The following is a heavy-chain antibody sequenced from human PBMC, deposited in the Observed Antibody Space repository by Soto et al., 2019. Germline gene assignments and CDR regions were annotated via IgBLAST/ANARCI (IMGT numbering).Heavy chain of an antibody. V-gene: IGHV4-39*01. D-gene: IGHD6-19*01. CDR3: AKSVAGTMD. Sequence: SETLSLTCTVSGGSIGRSSNYWGWIRQPPGKGLEWIGSIFYSGSTYYNPSLKSRVTISVDTSKNQFSLKLSSVTAADTAVYYCAKSVAGTMDWGQGTLVTVSS. CDR2: IFYSGST. CDR1: GGSIGRSSNY. J-gene: IGHJ4*02.